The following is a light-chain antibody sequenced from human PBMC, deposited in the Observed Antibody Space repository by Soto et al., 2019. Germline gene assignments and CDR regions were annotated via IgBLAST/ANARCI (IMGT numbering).Light chain of an antibody. J-gene: IGLJ1*01. Sequence: QSVLTQPPSASGTPGQRVTISCSGSNSNIGTNTVNWYQQLPGTAPKVLIYTNDQRPSGVPDRFSGSKSGTSASLAISGLQSEDEADYYCQTSHSGLIGLIFGTGTKLTVL. CDR3: QTSHSGLIGLI. V-gene: IGLV1-44*01. CDR1: NSNIGTNT. CDR2: TND.